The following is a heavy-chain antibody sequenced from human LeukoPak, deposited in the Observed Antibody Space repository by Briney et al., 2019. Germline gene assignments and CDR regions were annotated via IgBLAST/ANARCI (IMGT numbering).Heavy chain of an antibody. V-gene: IGHV1-46*01. J-gene: IGHJ5*02. CDR2: INPSGGST. CDR1: GYTFTSYY. D-gene: IGHD2-15*01. CDR3: ARDPYRTRSCSGGSCYSGWFDP. Sequence: PSVKVSCKASGYTFTSYYMHWVRQAPGQGLEWMGIINPSGGSTSYAQKFQGRVTMTRDTSTSTVYMELSSLRSEDTAVYYCARDPYRTRSCSGGSCYSGWFDPWGQGTLVTVSS.